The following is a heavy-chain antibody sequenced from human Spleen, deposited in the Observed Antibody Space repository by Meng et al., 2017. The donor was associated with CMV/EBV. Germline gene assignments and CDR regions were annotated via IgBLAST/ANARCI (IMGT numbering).Heavy chain of an antibody. V-gene: IGHV1-18*01. CDR3: ARVIGGNYQLSYFDY. CDR2: ISAHSRLT. J-gene: IGHJ4*02. Sequence: ASVKVSCKASGYTFTSFGVTWVRQAPGQGLEWLGWISAHSRLTNNAQKVQGRITMTTDTSTSTAYLDLRRLRSDDTAVHYCARVIGGNYQLSYFDYWGQGTLVTVSS. D-gene: IGHD2-2*01. CDR1: GYTFTSFG.